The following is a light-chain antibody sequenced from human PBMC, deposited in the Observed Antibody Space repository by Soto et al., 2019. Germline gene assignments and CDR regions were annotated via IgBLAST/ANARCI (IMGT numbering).Light chain of an antibody. Sequence: QSALTQPASLSGSPGQSITISCTGTSSDIGAYDYVSWFQQHPGKAPKLMIYEVSNRPSGVSNRFSGSKSGNTASLTISGLQAEDEADYYCSSYTSSSTLEGVFGGGTKLTVL. CDR3: SSYTSSSTLEGV. CDR2: EVS. CDR1: SSDIGAYDY. J-gene: IGLJ3*02. V-gene: IGLV2-14*01.